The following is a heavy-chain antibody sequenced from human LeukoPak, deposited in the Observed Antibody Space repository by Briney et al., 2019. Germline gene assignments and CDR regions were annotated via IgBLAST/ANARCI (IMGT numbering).Heavy chain of an antibody. CDR3: ARLYSSGWYGDY. CDR1: GGSISSSSYY. Sequence: SETLSLTCTVSGGSISSSSYYWGWIRQPPGKGLEWIGSIYYSGSTYYSPSLKSRVTISVDTSKNQFSLKLSSVTAADTAVYYCARLYSSGWYGDYWGQGTLVTVSS. D-gene: IGHD6-19*01. CDR2: IYYSGST. J-gene: IGHJ4*02. V-gene: IGHV4-39*01.